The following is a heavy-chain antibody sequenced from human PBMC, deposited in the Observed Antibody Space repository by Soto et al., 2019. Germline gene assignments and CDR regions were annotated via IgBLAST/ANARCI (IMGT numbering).Heavy chain of an antibody. CDR2: ILVRGST. Sequence: SLRLSCAASGFTFRGYDISWTREGAGRRLEWVSAILVRGSTHYPDSGKGRFTISRDNSKNALFLQMNSLAAGGTAVYYCAKATATGGGAFNVCGRGTMVTVS. V-gene: IGHV3-23*01. D-gene: IGHD2-8*02. J-gene: IGHJ3*01. CDR3: AKATATGGGAFNV. CDR1: GFTFRGYD.